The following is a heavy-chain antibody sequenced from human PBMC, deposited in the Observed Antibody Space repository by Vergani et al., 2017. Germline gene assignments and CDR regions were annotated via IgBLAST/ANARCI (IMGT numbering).Heavy chain of an antibody. CDR3: AKAGIVVPAAITGIRAYYYYYMDV. CDR1: GFTFSSYA. J-gene: IGHJ6*03. D-gene: IGHD2-2*01. Sequence: EVQLLESGGGLVQPGGSLRLSCAASGFTFSSYAMSWVRQAPGKGLEWFSAISGSGGSTYYADSVKGRFTISRDNSKNTLYLQMNSLRAEDTAVYYCAKAGIVVPAAITGIRAYYYYYMDVWGKGTTVTVSS. V-gene: IGHV3-23*01. CDR2: ISGSGGST.